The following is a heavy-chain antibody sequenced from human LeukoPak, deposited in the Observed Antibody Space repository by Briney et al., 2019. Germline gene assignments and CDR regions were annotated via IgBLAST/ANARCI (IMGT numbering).Heavy chain of an antibody. CDR1: GGSISSYY. V-gene: IGHV4-4*07. J-gene: IGHJ6*03. CDR3: SRDQGDYGSGTNYNMYYYYMDV. CDR2: IYSSGSI. Sequence: SETLSLTCTVSGGSISSYYWSWIRQPAGKGLEWIGRIYSSGSIKYNPSLKSRVTISVDKSKNQFSLKLSSVTAADTAVYYCSRDQGDYGSGTNYNMYYYYMDVWGKGTTVTVSS. D-gene: IGHD3-10*01.